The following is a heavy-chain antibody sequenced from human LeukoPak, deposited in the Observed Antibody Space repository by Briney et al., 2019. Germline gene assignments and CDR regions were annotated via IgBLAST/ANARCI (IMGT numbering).Heavy chain of an antibody. CDR2: ISSSSSYI. CDR1: GFSFSSYS. V-gene: IGHV3-21*01. D-gene: IGHD2-15*01. CDR3: ASCSGGSCYLRRYFDY. Sequence: PGGSLRLSCAASGFSFSSYSMNWVRQAPGKGLEWVSSISSSSSYIYYEDSVKGRFTISRDNAKNSLYLQMNSLRAEDTAVYYCASCSGGSCYLRRYFDYWGQGTLVTVSS. J-gene: IGHJ4*02.